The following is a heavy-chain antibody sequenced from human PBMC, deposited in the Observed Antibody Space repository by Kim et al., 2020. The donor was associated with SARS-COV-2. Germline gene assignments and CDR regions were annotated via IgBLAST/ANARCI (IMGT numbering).Heavy chain of an antibody. CDR1: GFTFSNYW. Sequence: GGSLRLSCAASGFTFSNYWMSWVRQAPGKGLEWVATIKEDGSMKLYVDSVRGRFTISKDNAKNSVDLQMSSLRVEETAVYYCASDNYGDYPDWGQGTLVT. CDR2: IKEDGSMK. V-gene: IGHV3-7*01. CDR3: ASDNYGDYPD. J-gene: IGHJ4*02. D-gene: IGHD3-16*01.